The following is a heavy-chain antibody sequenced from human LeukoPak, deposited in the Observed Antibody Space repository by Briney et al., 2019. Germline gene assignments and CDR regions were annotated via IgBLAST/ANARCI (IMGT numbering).Heavy chain of an antibody. CDR1: AGTFSSSG. D-gene: IGHD3-16*02. J-gene: IGHJ4*02. Sequence: KLSCKASAGTFSSSGMHLDRHAPGKGLEWVSVISIDGSNKYYADSVKGRFTISRDNSKNTLYLQMNSLRAEDTAVYYCAKDLRLYDYVWGSYRLDYWGQGTLVTVSS. CDR2: ISIDGSNK. CDR3: AKDLRLYDYVWGSYRLDY. V-gene: IGHV3-30*18.